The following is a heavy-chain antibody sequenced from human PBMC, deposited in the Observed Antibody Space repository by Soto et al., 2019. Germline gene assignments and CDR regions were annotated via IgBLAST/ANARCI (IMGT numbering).Heavy chain of an antibody. Sequence: QVQLQESGPGLLKPSQTLSLTCTVSGGSISSGGYYWSWSRQHPGKGLEWIGYIYYSGSTYYNPSLNRRVTISVDTSKNQCSLKLSSVPAADTAVYYCARERSDLTQEYCSGSYSQAFDYWGQGTLVHVSS. D-gene: IGHD3-10*01. CDR3: ARERSDLTQEYCSGSYSQAFDY. CDR2: IYYSGST. V-gene: IGHV4-31*03. CDR1: GGSISSGGYY. J-gene: IGHJ4*02.